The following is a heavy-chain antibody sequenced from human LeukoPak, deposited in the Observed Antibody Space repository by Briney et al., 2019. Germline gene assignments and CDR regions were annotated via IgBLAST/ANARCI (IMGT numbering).Heavy chain of an antibody. J-gene: IGHJ4*02. V-gene: IGHV4-4*07. CDR2: IYSSGST. CDR1: GDSISNYY. CDR3: AGEAAAGTFYFDY. D-gene: IGHD6-13*01. Sequence: PSETLSLTCTVSGDSISNYYWSWIRQPAGKGLEWIGRIYSSGSTNYNPSLKSRVTMSVDTSKNQFSLKVSSVTAADTAVYHCAGEAAAGTFYFDYWGQGTLVTVSS.